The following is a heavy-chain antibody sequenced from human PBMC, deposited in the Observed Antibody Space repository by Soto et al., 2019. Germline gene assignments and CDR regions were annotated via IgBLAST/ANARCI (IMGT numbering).Heavy chain of an antibody. J-gene: IGHJ3*02. CDR3: ARAIPRSSGWYGPDAFDI. V-gene: IGHV3-21*01. Sequence: GGSLRLSCAASGFTFSSYSMNWVRQAPGKGLEWVSSISSSSSYIYYADSVKGRFTISRDNAKNSLYLQMNSLRAEDTAVYYCARAIPRSSGWYGPDAFDIWGQGTMVTVSS. CDR1: GFTFSSYS. CDR2: ISSSSSYI. D-gene: IGHD6-19*01.